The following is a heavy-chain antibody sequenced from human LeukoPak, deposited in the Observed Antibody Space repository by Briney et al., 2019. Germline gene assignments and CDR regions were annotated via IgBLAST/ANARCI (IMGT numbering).Heavy chain of an antibody. CDR3: ARAGRVLPIDY. J-gene: IGHJ4*02. D-gene: IGHD2/OR15-2a*01. CDR2: INPNSGGT. CDR1: XXTFTXXX. V-gene: IGHV1-2*02. Sequence: XVSCXAXXXTFTXXXXHWVRQAPGQGLEWMGWINPNSGGTNYAQKFQGRVTMTRDTSISTAYMELSRLRSDDTAVYYCARAGRVLPIDYWGQGTLVTVSS.